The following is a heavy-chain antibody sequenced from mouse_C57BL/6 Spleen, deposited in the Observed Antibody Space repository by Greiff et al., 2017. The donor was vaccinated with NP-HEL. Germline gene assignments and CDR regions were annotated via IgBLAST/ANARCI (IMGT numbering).Heavy chain of an antibody. CDR3: TVYDGYKGYFDV. CDR2: IRLKSDNYAT. J-gene: IGHJ1*03. Sequence: EVQGVESGGGLVQPGGSMKLSCVASGFTFSNYWMNWVRQSPEKGLEWVAQIRLKSDNYATHYAESVKGRFTISRDDSKRSVYLQMNNLRAEDTGIYYCTVYDGYKGYFDVWGTGTTVTVSS. D-gene: IGHD2-3*01. CDR1: GFTFSNYW. V-gene: IGHV6-3*01.